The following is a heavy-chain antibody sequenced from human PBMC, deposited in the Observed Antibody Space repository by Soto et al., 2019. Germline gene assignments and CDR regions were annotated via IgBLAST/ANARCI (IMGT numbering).Heavy chain of an antibody. CDR2: INPSGGST. Sequence: ASVKVSCKASGYTFTSYYMHWVRQAPGQGLEWMGIINPSGGSTSYAQKFQGRVTMTRDTSTSTVYMELSSLRSEDTAVYYCARDQTIRDKIWSGPEVHYWGQGTLVTVPQ. CDR1: GYTFTSYY. J-gene: IGHJ4*02. D-gene: IGHD3-3*01. V-gene: IGHV1-46*01. CDR3: ARDQTIRDKIWSGPEVHY.